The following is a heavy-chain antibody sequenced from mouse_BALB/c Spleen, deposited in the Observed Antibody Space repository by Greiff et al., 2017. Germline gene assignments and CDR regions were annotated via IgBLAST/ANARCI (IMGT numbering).Heavy chain of an antibody. J-gene: IGHJ1*01. Sequence: VQLKESGPGLVKPSQSLSLTCTVTGYSITSDYAWNWIRQFPGNKLEWMGYISYSGSTSYNPSLKSRISITRDTSKNQFFLQLNSVTTEDTATYYCAREADGGYFDVWGAGTTVTVSS. V-gene: IGHV3-2*02. D-gene: IGHD1-1*02. CDR1: GYSITSDYA. CDR2: ISYSGST. CDR3: AREADGGYFDV.